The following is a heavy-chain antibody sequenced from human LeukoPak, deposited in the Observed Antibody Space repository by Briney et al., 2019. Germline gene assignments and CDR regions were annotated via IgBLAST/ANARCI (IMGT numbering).Heavy chain of an antibody. CDR3: ARGGRWELPRPYAFDI. D-gene: IGHD1-26*01. CDR1: GYSFTSYG. J-gene: IGHJ3*02. Sequence: ASVKVSCKASGYSFTSYGISWVRQAPGQGLEWMGWISAYNGHTNYAQKLQGRVTMTTDTSTSTAYMELRSLRSDDTAVYYCARGGRWELPRPYAFDIWGQGTMVTVSS. V-gene: IGHV1-18*01. CDR2: ISAYNGHT.